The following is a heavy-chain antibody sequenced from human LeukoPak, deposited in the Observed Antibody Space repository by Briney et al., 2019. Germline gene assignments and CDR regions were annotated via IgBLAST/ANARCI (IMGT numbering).Heavy chain of an antibody. CDR1: GYSFTGYY. Sequence: ASVKVSCKASGYSFTGYYIHWVRQAPGQGLEWMGRINPNSGGTNYAQKFQGRVTVTGDTSTSTAYMELSSLRSEDTAVYHCARSRAYYYGMDVWGQGTTVTVSS. D-gene: IGHD2-2*01. CDR2: INPNSGGT. CDR3: ARSRAYYYGMDV. J-gene: IGHJ6*02. V-gene: IGHV1-2*06.